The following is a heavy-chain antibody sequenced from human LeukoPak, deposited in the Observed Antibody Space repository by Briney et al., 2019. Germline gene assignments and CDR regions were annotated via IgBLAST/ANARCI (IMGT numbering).Heavy chain of an antibody. V-gene: IGHV1-69*04. CDR3: ARDRMHYYDSSGYSHFDY. CDR2: IIPILGIA. J-gene: IGHJ4*02. CDR1: GGTFSSYA. Sequence: SVKVSCKASGGTFSSYAISWVRQAPGQGLEWMGRIIPILGIANYAQKFQGRVTITADKSTSTAYMELSSLRSEDTAVYYCARDRMHYYDSSGYSHFDYWGQGTLVTVSS. D-gene: IGHD3-22*01.